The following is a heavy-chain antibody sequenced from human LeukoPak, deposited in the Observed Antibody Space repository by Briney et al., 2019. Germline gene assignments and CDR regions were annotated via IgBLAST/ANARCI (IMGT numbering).Heavy chain of an antibody. CDR2: IRYDGSNK. CDR1: GFTFSSYG. D-gene: IGHD5-18*01. V-gene: IGHV3-30*02. J-gene: IGHJ4*02. CDR3: AKPGVPNHWWIQLWVSLDY. Sequence: GGSLRLSCAASGFTFSSYGMHWVRQAPGKGLEWVAFIRYDGSNKYYADSVKGRFTISRDNSKNTLYLQMNSLRAEDTAVYYCAKPGVPNHWWIQLWVSLDYWGQGTLVTVSS.